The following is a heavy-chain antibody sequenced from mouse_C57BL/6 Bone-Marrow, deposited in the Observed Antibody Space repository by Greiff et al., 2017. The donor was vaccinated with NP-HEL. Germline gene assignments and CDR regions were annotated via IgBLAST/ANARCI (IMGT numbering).Heavy chain of an antibody. CDR2: ISYDGSN. Sequence: EVKLQESGPGLVKPSQSLSLTCSVTGYSITSGYYWNWIRQFPGNKLEWMGYISYDGSNNYNPSLKNRISITRDTSKNQFFLKLNSVTTEDTATYYCARDLWVWFAYWGQGTLVTVSA. J-gene: IGHJ3*01. CDR3: ARDLWVWFAY. CDR1: GYSITSGYY. D-gene: IGHD6-2*01. V-gene: IGHV3-6*01.